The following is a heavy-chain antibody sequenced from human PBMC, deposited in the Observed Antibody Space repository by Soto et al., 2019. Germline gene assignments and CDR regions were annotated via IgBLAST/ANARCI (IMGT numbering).Heavy chain of an antibody. CDR1: GYSFTSYW. CDR3: AGGHDYYDSSGSSLSDAFDI. Sequence: GESLKISCKGSGYSFTSYWIGWVRQMPGKGLEWMGIIYPGDSDTRYSPSFQGQVTISADKSISTAYLQWSSLKASDTDMYYCAGGHDYYDSSGSSLSDAFDIWGQGTMVTVSS. V-gene: IGHV5-51*01. D-gene: IGHD3-22*01. J-gene: IGHJ3*02. CDR2: IYPGDSDT.